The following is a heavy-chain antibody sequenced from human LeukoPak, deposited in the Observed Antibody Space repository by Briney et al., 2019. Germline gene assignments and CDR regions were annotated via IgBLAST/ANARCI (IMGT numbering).Heavy chain of an antibody. CDR1: GGSISSYY. J-gene: IGHJ4*02. V-gene: IGHV4-59*08. CDR3: ARHGSHDYGDYFDY. CDR2: VHYSGAT. Sequence: SETLSLTFTVSGGSISSYYWSWIRQTPGKGLEWIGYVHYSGATNYNPSLKSRVTMSVDTSKDQFSLKLNSVTAADTAVYFCARHGSHDYGDYFDYWGQGTLVTVSS. D-gene: IGHD4-17*01.